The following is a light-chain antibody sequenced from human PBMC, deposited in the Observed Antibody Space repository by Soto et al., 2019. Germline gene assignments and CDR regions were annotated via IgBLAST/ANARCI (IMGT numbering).Light chain of an antibody. Sequence: QSALTQPASVSGSPGQSITISCTGTSNDIGIYNYVSWYQQHPGKAPKLVICEVSNRPSGVSNRFSGSKSGNTASLTISGLQAEDEADYYCSSYTSSSTLVFGGGTKVTVL. J-gene: IGLJ3*02. CDR2: EVS. V-gene: IGLV2-14*01. CDR1: SNDIGIYNY. CDR3: SSYTSSSTLV.